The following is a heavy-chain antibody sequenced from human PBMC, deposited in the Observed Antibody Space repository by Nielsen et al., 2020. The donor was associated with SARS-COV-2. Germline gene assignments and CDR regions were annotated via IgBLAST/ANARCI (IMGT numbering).Heavy chain of an antibody. CDR2: IYAGGST. J-gene: IGHJ4*02. D-gene: IGHD2-21*02. Sequence: GESLKISCAASGFTFSNYGMSWVRQAPGKGLEWVSLIYAGGSTYYADSVKGRFTISRDNAKSSLYLQMNSLRVEDTAVYYCARVAYCGRDCFSHYFDYWGQGILVTVSS. V-gene: IGHV3-66*01. CDR1: GFTFSNYG. CDR3: ARVAYCGRDCFSHYFDY.